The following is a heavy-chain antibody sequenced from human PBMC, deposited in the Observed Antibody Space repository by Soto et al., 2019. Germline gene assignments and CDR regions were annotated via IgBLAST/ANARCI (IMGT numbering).Heavy chain of an antibody. J-gene: IGHJ5*02. D-gene: IGHD3-22*01. CDR2: IFPSDSDT. CDR1: GYIFTSYW. Sequence: VESLKISCRTSGYIFTSYWISWVLEMAGKGLEWMGIIFPSDSDTRYSPSFQGQVTISADRSTSTVFLQWASLKASDTAVYFCARKDKSGYFNWFDPWGQGTLVTVSS. V-gene: IGHV5-51*01. CDR3: ARKDKSGYFNWFDP.